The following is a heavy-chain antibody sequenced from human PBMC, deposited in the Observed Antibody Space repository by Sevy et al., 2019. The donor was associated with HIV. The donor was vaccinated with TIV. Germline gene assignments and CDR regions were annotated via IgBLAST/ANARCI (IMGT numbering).Heavy chain of an antibody. V-gene: IGHV3-33*01. CDR1: GFTPSTYG. CDR2: IGYDGSNT. D-gene: IGHD2-8*01. J-gene: IGHJ4*02. CDR3: SRDPRMYGDYLLAYFDS. Sequence: GGSLRLSCAASGFTPSTYGMHWVRQAPGKGLEWVAVIGYDGSNTYYADSVKGRFTISRDNSKNTLFLQMDRLRAEDTAVYYCSRDPRMYGDYLLAYFDSWGQGTLVTVSS.